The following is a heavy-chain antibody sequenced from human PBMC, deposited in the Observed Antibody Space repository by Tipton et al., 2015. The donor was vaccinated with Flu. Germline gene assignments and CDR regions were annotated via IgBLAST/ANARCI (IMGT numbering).Heavy chain of an antibody. V-gene: IGHV4-59*08. Sequence: TLSLTCTVSGGSIRGYYWNWIRQFPGKGLEWIATIIQSGNAYYNPSLRSRVTISVDTTKNLFSLNLSSVTATDTAVYYCARALNSGREYTFDIWGRGTVVTVSS. J-gene: IGHJ3*02. CDR3: ARALNSGREYTFDI. D-gene: IGHD1-26*01. CDR1: GGSIRGYY. CDR2: IIQSGNA.